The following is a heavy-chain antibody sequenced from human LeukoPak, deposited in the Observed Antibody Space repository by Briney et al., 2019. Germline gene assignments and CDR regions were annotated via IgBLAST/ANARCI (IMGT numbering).Heavy chain of an antibody. CDR3: ARPHDFWSGMVGMDV. V-gene: IGHV3-21*01. J-gene: IGHJ6*02. CDR1: GFTFSSYS. CDR2: ISSSSSYI. D-gene: IGHD3-3*01. Sequence: KSGGSLRLSCAASGFTFSSYSMNWVRQAPGKGLEWVSSISSSSSYIYYADSVKGRFTISRDNAKNSLYLQMNSLRAEDTAVYYCARPHDFWSGMVGMDVWGQGTTVTVSS.